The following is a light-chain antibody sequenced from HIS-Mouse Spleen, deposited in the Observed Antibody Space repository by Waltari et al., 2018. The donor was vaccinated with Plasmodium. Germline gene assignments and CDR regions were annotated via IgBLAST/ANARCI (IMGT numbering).Light chain of an antibody. V-gene: IGKV3-15*01. CDR1: QGVSSN. Sequence: EIVMTQSPATLSVSPGERATLSCRASQGVSSNLAWYQQKPGQAPRLLIYGASTRATGIPARFSGSGSGTEFTLTISSLQSEDFAVDYCQQYNNWSFTFGPGTKVDIK. J-gene: IGKJ3*01. CDR3: QQYNNWSFT. CDR2: GAS.